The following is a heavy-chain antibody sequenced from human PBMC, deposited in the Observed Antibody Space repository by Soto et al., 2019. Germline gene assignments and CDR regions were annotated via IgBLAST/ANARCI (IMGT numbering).Heavy chain of an antibody. CDR3: ARGVVVAATQAYYYYYYGMDV. Sequence: SVKVSCKASGGTFSSYAISWVRQAPGQGLEWMGGIIPIFGTANYAQKFQGRVTITADESTSTAYMELSSLRSEDTAVYYCARGVVVAATQAYYYYYYGMDVWGQGTTVTVS. V-gene: IGHV1-69*13. D-gene: IGHD2-15*01. J-gene: IGHJ6*02. CDR2: IIPIFGTA. CDR1: GGTFSSYA.